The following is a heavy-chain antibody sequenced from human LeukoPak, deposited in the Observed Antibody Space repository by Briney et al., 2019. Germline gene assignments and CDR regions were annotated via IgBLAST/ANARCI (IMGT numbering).Heavy chain of an antibody. D-gene: IGHD6-19*01. V-gene: IGHV1-46*01. Sequence: ASVKVSCKASGYTFTSYYMHWVRQAPGQGLEWMGIINPSGGSTSYAQKFQGRVTMTRDTSTSTVYMELSSLRSEDTAVYYCATRRVAVGPGGAFDIWGQGTMVTASS. CDR2: INPSGGST. CDR3: ATRRVAVGPGGAFDI. J-gene: IGHJ3*02. CDR1: GYTFTSYY.